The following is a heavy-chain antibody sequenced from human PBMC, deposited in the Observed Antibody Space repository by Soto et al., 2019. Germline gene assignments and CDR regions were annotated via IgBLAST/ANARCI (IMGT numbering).Heavy chain of an antibody. CDR3: AKRLWDGIAVAGIDY. Sequence: GGSLRLSCAASGFTFSSYGMHWVRQAPGKGLEWVAVISYDGSNKYYADSVKGRFTISRDNSKNTLYLQMNSLRAEDTAVYYCAKRLWDGIAVAGIDYWGQGTLVTVSS. CDR2: ISYDGSNK. CDR1: GFTFSSYG. D-gene: IGHD6-19*01. V-gene: IGHV3-30*18. J-gene: IGHJ4*02.